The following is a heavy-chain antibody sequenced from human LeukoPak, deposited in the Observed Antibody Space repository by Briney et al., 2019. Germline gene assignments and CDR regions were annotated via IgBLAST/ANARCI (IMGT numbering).Heavy chain of an antibody. D-gene: IGHD2-2*01. V-gene: IGHV1-2*06. CDR1: GYTFTGYY. CDR2: INPNSGGT. Sequence: ASVKVSCKASGYTFTGYYMHWVRQAPGQGLEWMGRINPNSGGTNYAQKFQGRVTMTRDTSISTAYMELSRLRSDDTAVYYCARTPTYQLLSFHYMDVWGKGTTVTVSS. CDR3: ARTPTYQLLSFHYMDV. J-gene: IGHJ6*03.